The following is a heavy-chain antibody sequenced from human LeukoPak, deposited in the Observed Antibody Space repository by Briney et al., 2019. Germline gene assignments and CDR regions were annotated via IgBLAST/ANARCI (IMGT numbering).Heavy chain of an antibody. D-gene: IGHD4-17*01. CDR1: GFPFSDYY. CDR3: ARGYLTVTTYY. J-gene: IGHJ4*02. V-gene: IGHV3-11*01. CDR2: ISSSGSTI. Sequence: TGGSLRLSCAASGFPFSDYYMSWIRRAPGKGLEWVSYISSSGSTIYYADSVKGRFTISRDNAKNSLYLQMNSLRAEDTAVYYCARGYLTVTTYYWGQGTLVTVSS.